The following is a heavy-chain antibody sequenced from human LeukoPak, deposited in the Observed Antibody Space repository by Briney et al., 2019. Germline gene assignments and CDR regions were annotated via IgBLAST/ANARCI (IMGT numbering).Heavy chain of an antibody. CDR1: GYTFTSYG. J-gene: IGHJ4*02. V-gene: IGHV1-18*01. Sequence: GASVKVSCKASGYTFTSYGISWVRQAPGQGLEWMGWISAYNGNTNYAQKLQGRVTMTTDTSTSTAYMELRSLRSDDTAVYYCATGYYYDSSGYYSFLTYWGQGTLVTVSS. CDR3: ATGYYYDSSGYYSFLTY. D-gene: IGHD3-22*01. CDR2: ISAYNGNT.